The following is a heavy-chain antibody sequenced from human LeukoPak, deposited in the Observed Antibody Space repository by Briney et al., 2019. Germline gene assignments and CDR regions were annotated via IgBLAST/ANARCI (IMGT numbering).Heavy chain of an antibody. D-gene: IGHD2-2*01. CDR3: AREDEVGDAFDI. CDR2: INPNSGGT. CDR1: GYTLTGYF. Sequence: ASVKVSCQASGYTLTGYFIHWVRQAPGHGLEWMGWINPNSGGTHYTQKFQGRVTMTRDTSISTAYMELSRLTSDDTAVYYCAREDEVGDAFDIWGQGTMVTVSS. J-gene: IGHJ3*02. V-gene: IGHV1-2*02.